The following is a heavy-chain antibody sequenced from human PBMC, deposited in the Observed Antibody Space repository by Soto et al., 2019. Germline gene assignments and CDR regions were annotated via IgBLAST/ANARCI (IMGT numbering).Heavy chain of an antibody. CDR2: ISERAGNT. CDR1: GFTFRSYA. V-gene: IGHV3-23*01. J-gene: IGHJ3*02. D-gene: IGHD1-1*01. Sequence: EVQLLESGGGLVQPGGSLRLSCAASGFTFRSYAMSWVRQAPGKGLEWVSAISERAGNTYYDDSVKGRFTISRDNSKSRLYMQMNSLRAGDTAVDYCAKYRPGPTALAIWGRGTMVTVSS. CDR3: AKYRPGPTALAI.